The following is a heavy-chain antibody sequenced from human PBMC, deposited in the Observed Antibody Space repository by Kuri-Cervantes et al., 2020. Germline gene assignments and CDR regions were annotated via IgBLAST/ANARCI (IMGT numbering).Heavy chain of an antibody. CDR3: ARDLGGLTYYDYVWGSYRGGMDV. D-gene: IGHD3-16*01. Sequence: SLKISCAASGFTFSSYAMHWVRQAPGKGLEWVAVISYDGSNKYYADSVKGRFTISRDNSKNTLYLQMNSLRAEDTAVYYCARDLGGLTYYDYVWGSYRGGMDVWGQGTTVTVSS. J-gene: IGHJ6*02. CDR2: ISYDGSNK. CDR1: GFTFSSYA. V-gene: IGHV3-30-3*01.